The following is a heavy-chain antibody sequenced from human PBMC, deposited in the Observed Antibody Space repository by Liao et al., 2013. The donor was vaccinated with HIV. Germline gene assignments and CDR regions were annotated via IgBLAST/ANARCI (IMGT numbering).Heavy chain of an antibody. D-gene: IGHD2-2*02. CDR3: ARVGCSSTSCYIGY. CDR2: INHSGST. CDR1: GGSFSPYY. J-gene: IGHJ4*02. V-gene: IGHV4-34*01. Sequence: QVQLQQWGAGLLKPSETLSLTCGVYGGSFSPYYWSWIRQPPGKGLEWIGEINHSGSTNYNPSLKSRVTISVDTSKNQFSLKLSSVTAADTAVYYCARVGCSSTSCYIGYWGQGTLVTVSS.